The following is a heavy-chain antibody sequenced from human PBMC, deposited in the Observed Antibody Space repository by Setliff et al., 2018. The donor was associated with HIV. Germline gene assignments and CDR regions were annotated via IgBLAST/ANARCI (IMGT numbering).Heavy chain of an antibody. CDR2: IYYSGST. J-gene: IGHJ4*02. V-gene: IGHV4-38-2*01. Sequence: SETLSLTCAVSGYSISSGYYWGWIRQPPGKGLEWIGYIYYSGSTNYNPSLKSRVTISVDTSKNQFSLKLSSVTAADTAVYYCASHRSVYYFDYWGQGTLVTVSS. CDR3: ASHRSVYYFDY. CDR1: GYSISSGYY.